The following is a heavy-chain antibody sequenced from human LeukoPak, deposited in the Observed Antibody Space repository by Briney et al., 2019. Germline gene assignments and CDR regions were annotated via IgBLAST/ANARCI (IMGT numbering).Heavy chain of an antibody. Sequence: SQTLSLTCAISGDSVSSNSAAWNWIRQSPSRGLEWLGRTYYKSEWYTDYAVSVQSRITINPDTSKDQFCLQLNSLTPEDTAVYYCARGSGFDYWGQGTLVTVSS. V-gene: IGHV6-1*01. J-gene: IGHJ4*02. D-gene: IGHD3-10*01. CDR3: ARGSGFDY. CDR2: TYYKSEWYT. CDR1: GDSVSSNSAA.